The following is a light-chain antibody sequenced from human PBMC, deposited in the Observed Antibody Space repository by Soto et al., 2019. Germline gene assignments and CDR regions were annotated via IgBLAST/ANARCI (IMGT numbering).Light chain of an antibody. V-gene: IGLV1-44*01. CDR3: AAWDDSLNGHVV. J-gene: IGLJ2*01. CDR1: SSNIGSNT. CDR2: SNN. Sequence: QCVLTQPPSASGTPGQRVTISCSGSSSNIGSNTVNWYQQLPGTAPKVLIYSNNQRPAGVPDRFSGSKSGTSASLAISGLQSEDEADYYCAAWDDSLNGHVVFGGGTKLTVL.